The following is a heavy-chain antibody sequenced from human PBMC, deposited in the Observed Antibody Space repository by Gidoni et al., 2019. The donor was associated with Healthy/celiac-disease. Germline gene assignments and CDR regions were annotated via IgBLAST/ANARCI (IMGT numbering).Heavy chain of an antibody. V-gene: IGHV1-18*01. Sequence: QVQLAQSGAEVKKPGASVKVSCKASGYTLNSYGIGWVRQAPGQGLEWMGWISAYNGNTNYAQKLQGRVTMTTDTSTSTAYMELRSLRSDDTAVYYCARTRTNSYYDFWSGYVLDYWGQGTLVTVSS. CDR3: ARTRTNSYYDFWSGYVLDY. D-gene: IGHD3-3*01. CDR1: GYTLNSYG. CDR2: ISAYNGNT. J-gene: IGHJ4*02.